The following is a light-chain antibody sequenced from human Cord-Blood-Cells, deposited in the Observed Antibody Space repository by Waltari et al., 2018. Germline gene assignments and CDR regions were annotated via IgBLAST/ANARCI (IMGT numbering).Light chain of an antibody. Sequence: EIVLTQSPATLSLSPGERATLSCRASQSVTSYLAWYQQKPGQAPRLLIYDASNRSTGIPARFSGSLSGTDFTLTISSLEPEDFAVYYCQQRSNWPPRTFGGGTKVEIK. CDR3: QQRSNWPPRT. V-gene: IGKV3-11*01. CDR1: QSVTSY. CDR2: DAS. J-gene: IGKJ4*01.